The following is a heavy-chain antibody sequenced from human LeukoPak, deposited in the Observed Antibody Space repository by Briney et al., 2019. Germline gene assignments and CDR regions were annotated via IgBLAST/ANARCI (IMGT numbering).Heavy chain of an antibody. V-gene: IGHV3-30*04. CDR3: AKERQEGETPFDS. Sequence: PGGSLRLSCAASGFTFNAYSMHWVRQAPGKGLEWEAVIASDSSIIYYTDSVKGRFTVSRDNSKDTLYMQMNSLRGEDTALYYCAKERQEGETPFDSWGQGSLVTVSS. D-gene: IGHD4-23*01. CDR2: IASDSSII. J-gene: IGHJ4*02. CDR1: GFTFNAYS.